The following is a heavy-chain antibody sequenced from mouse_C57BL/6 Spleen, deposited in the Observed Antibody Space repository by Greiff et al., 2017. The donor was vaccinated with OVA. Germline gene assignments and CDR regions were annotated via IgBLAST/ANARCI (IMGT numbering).Heavy chain of an antibody. V-gene: IGHV14-2*01. D-gene: IGHD2-1*01. CDR1: GFNIKDYY. Sequence: VQLQQSGAELVKPGASVKLSCTASGFNIKDYYMHWVKQRTEQGLEWIGRIDPEDGETKYATKFQGKATITADTSSNTAYLQLSSLTSEDTAVYYCARLRGNYVFDYWGQGTTLTVSS. CDR2: IDPEDGET. CDR3: ARLRGNYVFDY. J-gene: IGHJ2*01.